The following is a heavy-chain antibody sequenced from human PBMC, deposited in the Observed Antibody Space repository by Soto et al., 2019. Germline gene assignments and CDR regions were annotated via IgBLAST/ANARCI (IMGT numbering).Heavy chain of an antibody. V-gene: IGHV1-18*01. CDR2: ISAYNGNT. D-gene: IGHD4-17*01. CDR1: GYTFTSYG. Sequence: GASVKVSCKASGYTFTSYGISWVRQAPGQGLEWMGWISAYNGNTNSAQKFQGRVTMTTDAFTTTAYMELRSLRSGDTAVYYCARDRTSRDYGDYELGHWGQGTLVTVSS. J-gene: IGHJ4*02. CDR3: ARDRTSRDYGDYELGH.